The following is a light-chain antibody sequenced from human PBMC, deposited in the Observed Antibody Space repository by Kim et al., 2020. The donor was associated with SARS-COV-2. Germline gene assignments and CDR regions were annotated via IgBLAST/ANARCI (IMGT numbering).Light chain of an antibody. J-gene: IGLJ2*01. CDR2: GVS. V-gene: IGLV2-14*03. CDR1: SSDVGGYTY. Sequence: GQSITTSSTGTSSDVGGYTYVSWYQHPPGKAPKLMIYGVSNRPSGVSNRFSGSKSGNTASLTISGLQAEDEADYYCSSYTTSTSVVFGGGTKLTVL. CDR3: SSYTTSTSVV.